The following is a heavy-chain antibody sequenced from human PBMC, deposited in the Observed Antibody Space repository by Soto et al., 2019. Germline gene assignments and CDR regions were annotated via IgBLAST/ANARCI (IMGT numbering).Heavy chain of an antibody. V-gene: IGHV3-7*03. J-gene: IGHJ4*02. CDR1: GIIFTNYW. Sequence: EVHLVESGGGLVQPGGSLRLSCAASGIIFTNYWMTWIRQAPGKGLEWVANIKHDGTERDYADSVKGRFTVSRDNVKNSLFLHMNNLRPEDSATYYCACRPPHSVYYGVPDYWGQGTLVTVSS. D-gene: IGHD3-22*01. CDR3: ACRPPHSVYYGVPDY. CDR2: IKHDGTER.